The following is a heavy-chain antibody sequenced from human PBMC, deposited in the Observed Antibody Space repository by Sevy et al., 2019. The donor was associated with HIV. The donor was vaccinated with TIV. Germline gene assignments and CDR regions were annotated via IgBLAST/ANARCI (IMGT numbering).Heavy chain of an antibody. V-gene: IGHV3-49*04. J-gene: IGHJ4*02. Sequence: GGSLRVSCTASGFTFGDYWMSWVRQAPGKGMEWVAFLKSDVYGGTVDHAGSVSGRFVISRDDSKTIAYLHMNDLKTDTTGVYYFTRWKAVKSIFDYWGEGALVTVSS. CDR3: TRWKAVKSIFDY. D-gene: IGHD1-1*01. CDR2: LKSDVYGGTV. CDR1: GFTFGDYW.